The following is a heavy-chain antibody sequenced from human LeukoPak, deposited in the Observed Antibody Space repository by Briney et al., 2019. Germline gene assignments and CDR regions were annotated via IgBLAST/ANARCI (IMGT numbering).Heavy chain of an antibody. Sequence: GGSLRLSCAASGFTFSTYALHWVRQAPGKGLEWVAVISYDGRNKYYADSVKGRFTISRDDSRNTLYLQMNSLRAEDTAVYYCARDSALYLFDYWGQGTLVTVSS. CDR1: GFTFSTYA. V-gene: IGHV3-30*04. J-gene: IGHJ4*02. CDR3: ARDSALYLFDY. D-gene: IGHD1-26*01. CDR2: ISYDGRNK.